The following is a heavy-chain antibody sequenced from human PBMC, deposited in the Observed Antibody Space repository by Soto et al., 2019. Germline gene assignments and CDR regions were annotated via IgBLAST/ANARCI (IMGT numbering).Heavy chain of an antibody. D-gene: IGHD3-22*01. V-gene: IGHV4-4*07. CDR2: IHTRGII. J-gene: IGHJ5*02. CDR3: ARGHSARSGYYDVA. CDR1: NASLSSFY. Sequence: QVQLQESGPGLLKPSETLSLTCTVSNASLSSFYWSWVRQPAGKGLEWIVRIHTRGIINYHPSLTGRVIMSVDTSKNQFFLRLSSVTAADTGVYYCARGHSARSGYYDVAWGKGIQVTVSS.